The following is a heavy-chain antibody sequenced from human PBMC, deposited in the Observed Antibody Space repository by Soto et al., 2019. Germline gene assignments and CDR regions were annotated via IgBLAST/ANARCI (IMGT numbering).Heavy chain of an antibody. CDR2: IASSGEK. D-gene: IGHD6-19*01. CDR1: GLSITDSEMG. CDR3: ARAHLAVAVSPLIVP. J-gene: IGHJ5*02. Sequence: QVTLKESGPVLVKPTETLTLSCTVSGLSITDSEMGVSWIRQPPVQPLEWLAHIASSGEKSYRTFLKSRLASSKDTSKSQIVLTMTNMDPADRATYYCARAHLAVAVSPLIVPLRQGRPVTVSS. V-gene: IGHV2-26*01.